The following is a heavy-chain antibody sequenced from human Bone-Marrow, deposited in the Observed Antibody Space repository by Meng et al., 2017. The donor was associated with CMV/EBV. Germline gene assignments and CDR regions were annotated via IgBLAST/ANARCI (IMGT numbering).Heavy chain of an antibody. J-gene: IGHJ4*02. CDR1: GYSLTTYW. CDR2: IYPGDSDT. Sequence: GESLKISCKGSGYSLTTYWIGWVRQMPGKGLEWMGIIYPGDSDTRYSPSFQGQVTISADKSISTAYLQWSSPKASDTAMYYCARLGAAYYYDSSGYYSYFDYWGQGTLVTVSS. D-gene: IGHD3-22*01. V-gene: IGHV5-51*01. CDR3: ARLGAAYYYDSSGYYSYFDY.